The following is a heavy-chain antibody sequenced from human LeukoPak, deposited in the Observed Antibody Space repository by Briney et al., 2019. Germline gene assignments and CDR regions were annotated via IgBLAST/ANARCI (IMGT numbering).Heavy chain of an antibody. CDR1: GFTFSTYA. D-gene: IGHD6-19*01. CDR2: LSGSGSSA. V-gene: IGHV3-23*01. Sequence: GGSLRLSCAASGFTFSTYAMSWVRQAPGKGLEWVSGLSGSGSSAYYADSVKGRFTISRDNSKNTLYLQMNSLRPEDTAVYYCAPLAVATKDIDYWGQGTLVTVSS. CDR3: APLAVATKDIDY. J-gene: IGHJ4*02.